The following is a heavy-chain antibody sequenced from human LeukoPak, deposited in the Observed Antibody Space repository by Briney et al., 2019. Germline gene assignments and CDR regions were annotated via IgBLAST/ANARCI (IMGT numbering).Heavy chain of an antibody. CDR3: ARLVCTSANCYAPSHLVC. J-gene: IGHJ4*02. D-gene: IGHD2-2*01. CDR1: GGAISSGDYF. CDR2: TYHRGSP. Sequence: SETLSLTCTVSGGAISSGDYFWSWIRQPPGKALEWIAYTYHRGSPFYKSSLKSRVTTSVDTSKNQFSLKLSSMTAADTAVYYCARLVCTSANCYAPSHLVCWGQRIMVTVCS. V-gene: IGHV4-30-4*01.